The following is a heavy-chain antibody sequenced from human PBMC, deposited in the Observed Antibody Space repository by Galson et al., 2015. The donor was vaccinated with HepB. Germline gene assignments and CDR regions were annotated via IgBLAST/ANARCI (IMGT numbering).Heavy chain of an antibody. J-gene: IGHJ4*02. CDR2: IYYSGST. CDR3: TRYVDTAITGLN. V-gene: IGHV4-39*01. Sequence: LSLTCTVSGGSISSSSYYWGWIRQPPGKGLEWIGSIYYSGSTYYNPSLKSRVTISVDTSKNQFSLKLSSVTAADTAVYYCTRYVDTAITGLNWGQGTLVTVSS. D-gene: IGHD5-18*01. CDR1: GGSISSSSYY.